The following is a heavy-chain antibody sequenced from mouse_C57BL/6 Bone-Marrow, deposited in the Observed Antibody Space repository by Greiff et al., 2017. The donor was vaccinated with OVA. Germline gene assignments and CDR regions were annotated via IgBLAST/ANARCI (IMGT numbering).Heavy chain of an antibody. CDR3: AMGGEDYFDY. V-gene: IGHV1-54*01. CDR1: GYAFTNYL. J-gene: IGHJ2*01. Sequence: QVQLQQSGAELVRPGTSVKVSCKASGYAFTNYLIEWVKQRPGQGLEWIGVINPGSGGTNYNEKFKGKATLTADKSSSTAYMQLSSLTSEDSAVYYCAMGGEDYFDYWGQGTTLTVSS. CDR2: INPGSGGT.